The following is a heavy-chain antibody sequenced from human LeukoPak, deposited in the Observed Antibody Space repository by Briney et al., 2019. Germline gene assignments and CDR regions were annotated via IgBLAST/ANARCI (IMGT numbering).Heavy chain of an antibody. CDR1: GFTFSSYA. J-gene: IGHJ4*02. CDR3: ARGQAVSDY. V-gene: IGHV3-30*04. D-gene: IGHD6-19*01. CDR2: ISYDGSNK. Sequence: PGRSLRLSCAASGFTFSSYAMHWVRQAPGKGLEWVAVISYDGSNKYYADSVKGRFTISRDNSKNTLYLQMNSLRAEGTAVYYCARGQAVSDYWGQGTLVTVSS.